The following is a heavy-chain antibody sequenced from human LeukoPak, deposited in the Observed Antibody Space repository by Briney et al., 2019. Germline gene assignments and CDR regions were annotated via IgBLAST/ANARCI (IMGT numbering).Heavy chain of an antibody. CDR2: SSSDETYK. D-gene: IGHD3-3*01. V-gene: IGHV3-30-3*01. J-gene: IGHJ4*02. CDR1: GFPFTVYP. CDR3: ARVGGTYYDFWSGFDY. Sequence: GGSLRLSCAASGFPFTVYPTHWVRQAPGKGLEWVSVSSSDETYKFYADSVRGRFTISRDNSKNTLYLQMNSLRAEDTAVYYCARVGGTYYDFWSGFDYWGQGTLVTVSS.